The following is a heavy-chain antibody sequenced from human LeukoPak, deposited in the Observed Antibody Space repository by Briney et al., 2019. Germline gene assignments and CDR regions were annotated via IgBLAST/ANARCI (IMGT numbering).Heavy chain of an antibody. CDR2: INSDGSIT. Sequence: GGSLRLSCAASGFTFTTYWMHWVRQAPGKGLVWVSHINSDGSITSYADSVKGRFTISRDNAKNTLYLQMNSLRAEDTAVYYCARGAVDTANAVWGQGTTVTVSS. D-gene: IGHD5-18*01. CDR3: ARGAVDTANAV. V-gene: IGHV3-74*01. CDR1: GFTFTTYW. J-gene: IGHJ6*02.